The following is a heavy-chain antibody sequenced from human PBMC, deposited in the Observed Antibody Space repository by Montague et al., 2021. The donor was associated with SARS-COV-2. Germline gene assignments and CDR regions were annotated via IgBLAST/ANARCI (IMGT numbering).Heavy chain of an antibody. CDR3: ARDGYNAHQNYWYFDL. D-gene: IGHD5-24*01. V-gene: IGHV4-59*12. J-gene: IGHJ2*01. CDR1: GGSISTYY. CDR2: IYYSGST. Sequence: SETLSLTCTVSGGSISTYYWSWIRQPPGKGLEWIRYIYYSGSTNXSPSLKSRVTISVDTSKNQFSLKLSSVTAADTAVYYCARDGYNAHQNYWYFDLWGRGTLVTVPS.